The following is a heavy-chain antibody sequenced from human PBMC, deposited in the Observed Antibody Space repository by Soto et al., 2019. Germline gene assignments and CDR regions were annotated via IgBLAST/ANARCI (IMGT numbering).Heavy chain of an antibody. D-gene: IGHD5-12*01. J-gene: IGHJ4*02. V-gene: IGHV1-18*04. CDR3: ARAHYSGYDYAPNFDY. CDR2: ISAYNGNT. Sequence: ASVKVSCKASGYTFTSYGISWVRQAPGQGLEWMGWISAYNGNTNYAQKLQGRVTMTTDTSTSTAYMELRSLRSDDTAVYYCARAHYSGYDYAPNFDYWGQGTLVTSPQ. CDR1: GYTFTSYG.